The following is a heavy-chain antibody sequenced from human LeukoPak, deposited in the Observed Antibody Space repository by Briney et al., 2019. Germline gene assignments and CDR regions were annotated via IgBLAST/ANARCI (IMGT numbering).Heavy chain of an antibody. CDR1: GGSISNYY. D-gene: IGHD2-15*01. Sequence: SETLSLTCTVSGGSISNYYWSWIRQPPGKGLEWIGYIYYTGSTNYNPSLKSRVTISVDTSKNQFSLKLSSVTAADTAVYYCARGLPYSSSSRDVGAKGPRSPSP. CDR2: IYYTGST. V-gene: IGHV4-59*01. J-gene: IGHJ6*03. CDR3: ARGLPYSSSSRDV.